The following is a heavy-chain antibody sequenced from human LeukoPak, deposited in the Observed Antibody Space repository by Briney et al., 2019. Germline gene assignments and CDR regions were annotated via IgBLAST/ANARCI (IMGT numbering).Heavy chain of an antibody. Sequence: QPGGSLRLSCAASGFTFSSYWMHWVRQAPGKGLVWVSRINTDGSSTSYADSVKGRITISRDNAKNTLYLQMSSLRAEDTAAYYCAAAGGSGSYSTWGQGTLVTVSS. CDR3: AAAGGSGSYST. CDR1: GFTFSSYW. CDR2: INTDGSST. J-gene: IGHJ5*02. V-gene: IGHV3-74*01. D-gene: IGHD3-10*01.